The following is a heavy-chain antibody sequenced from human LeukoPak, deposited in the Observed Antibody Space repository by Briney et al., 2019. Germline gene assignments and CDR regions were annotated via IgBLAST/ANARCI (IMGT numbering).Heavy chain of an antibody. CDR2: INPNSGGT. CDR1: GYTFTAYY. J-gene: IGHJ4*02. D-gene: IGHD5-18*01. Sequence: GASVKVSCKPSGYTFTAYYMYWVRQAPGQGLECMGRINPNSGGTNCAQKFQGRVTMTRDTSISTAYMELSRLRSDDTAVYYCAASSEGGYSYGSDIDYWGQGTLVTVSS. CDR3: AASSEGGYSYGSDIDY. V-gene: IGHV1-2*06.